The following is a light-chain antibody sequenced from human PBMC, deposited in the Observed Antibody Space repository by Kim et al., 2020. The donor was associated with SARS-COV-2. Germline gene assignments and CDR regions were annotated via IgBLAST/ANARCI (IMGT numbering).Light chain of an antibody. V-gene: IGKV1-33*01. CDR3: QQNDAFPIT. Sequence: ASVGDRVTITCQATQVITKFLNWYQQRPGKAPQLLIYDVSNLQRGVPSRFSGSGYGTKFTLTISSLQPEDFATYYCQQNDAFPITFGQGTRLEIK. CDR2: DVS. CDR1: QVITKF. J-gene: IGKJ5*01.